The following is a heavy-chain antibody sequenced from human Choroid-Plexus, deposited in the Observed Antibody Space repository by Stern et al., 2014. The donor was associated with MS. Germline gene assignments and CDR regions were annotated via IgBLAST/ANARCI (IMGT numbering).Heavy chain of an antibody. Sequence: EVQLVESGGGLVQPGGSLRLSYAASGFTFGTYAMSWVRQAPGKGLGLVSVIGVGGTTYYYASLKGRFTIPRDYSKNTLLFQMRSLRAEDTAVYYCVLGSSDYWDNWGQGTLVTVSS. CDR2: IGVGGTT. CDR3: VLGSSDYWDN. V-gene: IGHV3-23*03. CDR1: GFTFGTYA. J-gene: IGHJ4*02. D-gene: IGHD6-6*01.